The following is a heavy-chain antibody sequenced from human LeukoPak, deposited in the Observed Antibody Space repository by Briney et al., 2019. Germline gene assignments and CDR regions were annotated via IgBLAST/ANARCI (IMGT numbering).Heavy chain of an antibody. CDR1: GFTFSSYS. V-gene: IGHV3-21*04. J-gene: IGHJ3*02. D-gene: IGHD3-10*01. CDR2: ISSSSSYI. Sequence: GGSLRLSCAASGFTFSSYSMNWVRQAPGKGLEWVSSISSSSSYIYYADSVKGRFTISRDNAKNSLYLQMNSLRAEDTAVYYCAKDTTQIRGVKRGGAFDIWGQGTLVTVSS. CDR3: AKDTTQIRGVKRGGAFDI.